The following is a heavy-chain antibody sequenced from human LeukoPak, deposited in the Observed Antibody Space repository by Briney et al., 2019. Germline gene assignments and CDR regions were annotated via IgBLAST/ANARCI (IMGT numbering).Heavy chain of an antibody. J-gene: IGHJ4*02. D-gene: IGHD5-18*01. CDR2: ISYDGSNK. V-gene: IGHV3-30*03. CDR3: ASDSYGYYWDY. Sequence: GRSLRLSCAASGFTFSSYGMHWVRQAPGKGLEWVAVISYDGSNKYYADSVKGRFTISRDNAKNSLYLQMNSLRAEDTAVYYCASDSYGYYWDYWGQGTLVTVSS. CDR1: GFTFSSYG.